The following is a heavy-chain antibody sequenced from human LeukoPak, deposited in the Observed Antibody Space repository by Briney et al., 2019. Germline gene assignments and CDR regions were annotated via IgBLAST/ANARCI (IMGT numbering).Heavy chain of an antibody. CDR3: ARAVSAGYSSGWYLASVYFDY. Sequence: ASVKVSCKASGYTFTGYYMHWVRQAPGQGLEWMGWINPNSGGTNYAQKFQGRVTMTRDTSISTAYMELSRLRSDDTAVYYCARAVSAGYSSGWYLASVYFDYWGQGTLVTVSS. D-gene: IGHD6-19*01. V-gene: IGHV1-2*02. CDR2: INPNSGGT. J-gene: IGHJ4*02. CDR1: GYTFTGYY.